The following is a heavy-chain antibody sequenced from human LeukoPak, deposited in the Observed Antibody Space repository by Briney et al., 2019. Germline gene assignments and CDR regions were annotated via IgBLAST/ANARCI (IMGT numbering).Heavy chain of an antibody. CDR1: GFTFSSYW. Sequence: PGGSLRLSCAASGFTFSSYWMHWVRRAPGKGLVWVSRINFDGSSTTYADSVKGRFTISRDNAKNTLYLQMNSLRVEDTAVYYCARPLSSNCRIDPWGQGTLVTVSS. J-gene: IGHJ5*02. CDR3: ARPLSSNCRIDP. D-gene: IGHD1-1*01. CDR2: INFDGSST. V-gene: IGHV3-74*01.